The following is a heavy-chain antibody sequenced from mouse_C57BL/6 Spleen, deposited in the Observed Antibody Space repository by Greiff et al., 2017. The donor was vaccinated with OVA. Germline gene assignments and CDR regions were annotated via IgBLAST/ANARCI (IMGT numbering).Heavy chain of an antibody. D-gene: IGHD2-3*01. CDR3: ARDGYYEDYAMDY. V-gene: IGHV2-2*01. CDR2: IWSGGST. CDR1: GFSLTSYG. Sequence: VKLMESGPGLVQPSQSLSITCTVSGFSLTSYGVHWVRQSPGKGLEWLGVIWSGGSTDYNAAFISRLSISKDNSKSQVFFKMNSLQADDTAIYYCARDGYYEDYAMDYWGQGTSVTVSS. J-gene: IGHJ4*01.